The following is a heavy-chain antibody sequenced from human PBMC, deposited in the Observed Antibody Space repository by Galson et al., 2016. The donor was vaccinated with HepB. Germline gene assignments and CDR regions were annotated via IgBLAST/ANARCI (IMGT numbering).Heavy chain of an antibody. Sequence: SLRLSCAASEFSFSYYGMHWVRQAAGKGLEWVAVISYDGSNKYYADSVKGRFTISRDNSKNTLYLQMNSLRVEDTAVYYCARRHEYCPPVGCSVDYWGQGTLVSVSS. CDR1: EFSFSYYG. CDR2: ISYDGSNK. J-gene: IGHJ4*02. V-gene: IGHV3-30*03. CDR3: ARRHEYCPPVGCSVDY. D-gene: IGHD2/OR15-2a*01.